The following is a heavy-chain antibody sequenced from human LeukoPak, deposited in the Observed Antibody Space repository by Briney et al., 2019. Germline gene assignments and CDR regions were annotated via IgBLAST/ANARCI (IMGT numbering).Heavy chain of an antibody. J-gene: IGHJ6*03. V-gene: IGHV3-30*01. Sequence: GGSLRLSCAAPGFTFSSYAMHWVRQAPGKGLEWVAVISYDGSNKYYADSVKGRFTISRDNSKNTLYLQMNSLRAEDTAVYYCARGPYCSSTSCYTYFYYYYMDVWGKGTTVTVSS. D-gene: IGHD2-2*01. CDR2: ISYDGSNK. CDR1: GFTFSSYA. CDR3: ARGPYCSSTSCYTYFYYYYMDV.